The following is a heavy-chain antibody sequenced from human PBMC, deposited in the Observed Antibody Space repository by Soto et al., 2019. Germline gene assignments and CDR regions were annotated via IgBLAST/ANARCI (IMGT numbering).Heavy chain of an antibody. CDR1: EFTFSSDH. CDR3: AGGRITLRT. Sequence: EVQLVESGGGSVQPGGSLRLSCAASEFTFSSDHMNWVRQAPGKGLEWISYISSSSSDIYYADSVKGRFTISRDNAKKSLYLQMNSRGDEDTAVYYCAGGRITLRTWGQGTPVTVSS. V-gene: IGHV3-48*02. D-gene: IGHD3-22*01. J-gene: IGHJ5*02. CDR2: ISSSSSDI.